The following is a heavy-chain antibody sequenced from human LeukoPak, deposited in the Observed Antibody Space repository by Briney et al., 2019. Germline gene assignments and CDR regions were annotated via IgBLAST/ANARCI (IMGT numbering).Heavy chain of an antibody. J-gene: IGHJ6*02. CDR2: IIPIFGTA. Sequence: SVKVSCKASGGTFSSYAISWVRQALGQGLEWMGGIIPIFGTANYAQKFQGRVTITADESTSTAYMELSSLRSEDTAVYYCARNPRITIFGYGMDVWGQGTTVTVSS. CDR3: ARNPRITIFGYGMDV. CDR1: GGTFSSYA. V-gene: IGHV1-69*13. D-gene: IGHD3-3*01.